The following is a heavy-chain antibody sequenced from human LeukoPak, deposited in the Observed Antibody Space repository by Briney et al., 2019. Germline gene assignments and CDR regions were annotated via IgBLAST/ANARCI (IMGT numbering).Heavy chain of an antibody. J-gene: IGHJ4*02. CDR2: ITGSGGNT. CDR1: GFTFSNYA. Sequence: GSLRLSCAASGFTFSNYAMSWVRQAPGKGLEWVSAITGSGGNTYYADSVEGRFTISRDNSKNTVFLQMNSLRAEDTAVYYCAKWGDYDVLTGYYVSDYWGQGTLVTVSS. V-gene: IGHV3-23*01. CDR3: AKWGDYDVLTGYYVSDY. D-gene: IGHD3-9*01.